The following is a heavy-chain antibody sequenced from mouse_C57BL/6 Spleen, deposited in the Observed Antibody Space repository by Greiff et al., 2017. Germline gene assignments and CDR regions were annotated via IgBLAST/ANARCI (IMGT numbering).Heavy chain of an antibody. V-gene: IGHV1-64*01. D-gene: IGHD1-1*01. Sequence: QVQLQQPGAELVKPGASVKLSCKASGYTFTSYWMYWVKQRPGQGLEWIGMIHPNSGSTNYNEKFKSKATLTVDKSSSTAYMQLSSLTSEYSVVYYGTRWFSTVDLDYWGQGTTLTVSS. CDR3: TRWFSTVDLDY. CDR1: GYTFTSYW. J-gene: IGHJ2*01. CDR2: IHPNSGST.